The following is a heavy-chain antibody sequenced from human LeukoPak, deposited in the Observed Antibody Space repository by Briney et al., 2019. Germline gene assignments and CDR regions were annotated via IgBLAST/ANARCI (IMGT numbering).Heavy chain of an antibody. Sequence: SETLSLTCTVSGGSISSGSYYWSWIRQPAGKGLEWIGRIYTSGSTNYNPSLKSRVTISVDKSKNQFSLKLSSVTAADTAVYYCARDINSGSYSNWFDPWGQGTLVTVSS. CDR3: ARDINSGSYSNWFDP. J-gene: IGHJ5*02. CDR2: IYTSGST. V-gene: IGHV4-61*02. D-gene: IGHD1-26*01. CDR1: GGSISSGSYY.